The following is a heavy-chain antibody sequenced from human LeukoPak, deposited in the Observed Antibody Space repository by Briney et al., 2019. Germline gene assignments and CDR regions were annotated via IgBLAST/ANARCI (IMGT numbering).Heavy chain of an antibody. CDR2: ITSSGSSI. Sequence: GGSLRLSCAASGFTFSDYYMSWIRQTPGKGLEWVSYITSSGSSINYADSVKGRFTVFRDNAKNSLYLQMSSLRAEDTAVYYCARGQHYFAHWGQGTLVTVSS. V-gene: IGHV3-11*04. D-gene: IGHD2-2*01. CDR1: GFTFSDYY. CDR3: ARGQHYFAH. J-gene: IGHJ4*02.